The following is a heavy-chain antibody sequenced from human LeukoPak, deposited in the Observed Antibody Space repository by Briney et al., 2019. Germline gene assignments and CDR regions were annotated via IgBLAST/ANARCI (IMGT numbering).Heavy chain of an antibody. J-gene: IGHJ4*02. D-gene: IGHD6-19*01. V-gene: IGHV3-74*01. CDR3: ATKQWLAPPPDS. CDR2: INTDGTVT. Sequence: GGSLRLSCAASGFTFSKYWMLWVRHAPGKGLESVSRINTDGTVTTYADSAKGRFTVSRDNADNTIFLQMNSVRDEDTAVYYCATKQWLAPPPDSWGQGTPVTVSS. CDR1: GFTFSKYW.